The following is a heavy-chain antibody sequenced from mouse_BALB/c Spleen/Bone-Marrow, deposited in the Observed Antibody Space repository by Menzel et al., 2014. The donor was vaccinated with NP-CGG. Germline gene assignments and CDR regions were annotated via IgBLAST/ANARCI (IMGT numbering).Heavy chain of an antibody. Sequence: EVQLVESGPELVKPGASVKMSCKASGYTFTSYVMHWVKQKPGQGLEWIGYINPYNDGTKYNEKFKGKATLTSDKSSSTAYMELSSLTSEDSAVYYCASPYYRYDGFAYWGQVTLVTVSA. CDR3: ASPYYRYDGFAY. CDR1: GYTFTSYV. CDR2: INPYNDGT. D-gene: IGHD2-14*01. J-gene: IGHJ3*01. V-gene: IGHV1-14*01.